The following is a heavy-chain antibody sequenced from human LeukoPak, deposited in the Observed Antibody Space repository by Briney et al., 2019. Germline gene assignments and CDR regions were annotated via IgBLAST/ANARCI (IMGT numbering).Heavy chain of an antibody. Sequence: SGTLSLTCTVSGGSVSSNSNYWSWIRQPPGKGLEWIGYNSYFGSASYNPSLKSRVTISVDTSKNQFSLKLSSVTAADTAVYYCARDTPGGYDFWWFDPWGQGTLVTVSS. CDR3: ARDTPGGYDFWWFDP. CDR2: NSYFGSA. CDR1: GGSVSSNSNY. D-gene: IGHD5-12*01. V-gene: IGHV4-61*01. J-gene: IGHJ5*02.